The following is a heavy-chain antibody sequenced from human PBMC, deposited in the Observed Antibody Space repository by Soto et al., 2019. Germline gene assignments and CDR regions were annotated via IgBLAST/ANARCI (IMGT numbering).Heavy chain of an antibody. J-gene: IGHJ5*02. CDR3: ARDVHTTGKKRGQGYWFDP. CDR2: IYTSGST. Sequence: SETLSLTCTVSGGSISSYYWSWIRQPAGKGLEWIGRIYTSGSTNYNPSLKSRVTMSVDTSKNQFSLKLSSVTAADTAVYYCARDVHTTGKKRGQGYWFDPWGQGTLVTV. V-gene: IGHV4-4*07. D-gene: IGHD1-1*01. CDR1: GGSISSYY.